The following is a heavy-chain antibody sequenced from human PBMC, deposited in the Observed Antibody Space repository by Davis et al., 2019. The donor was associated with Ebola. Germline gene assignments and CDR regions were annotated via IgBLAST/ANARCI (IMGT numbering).Heavy chain of an antibody. Sequence: SETLSLTCTVSGGSISSGDYYWSWIRQPPGKGLEWIGYIYYSGSTYYNPSLKSRVTISVDTSKNQFSLKLSSVTAADTAVYYCARGGGWILLWPRSMDVWGQGTTVTVSS. J-gene: IGHJ6*02. D-gene: IGHD5-18*01. CDR1: GGSISSGDYY. V-gene: IGHV4-30-4*01. CDR2: IYYSGST. CDR3: ARGGGWILLWPRSMDV.